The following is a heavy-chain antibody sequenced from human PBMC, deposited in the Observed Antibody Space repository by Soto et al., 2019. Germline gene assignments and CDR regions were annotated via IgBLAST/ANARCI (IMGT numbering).Heavy chain of an antibody. CDR3: TRSGVCGGDCHNDY. CDR2: IRSKAYGGTT. CDR1: GFTFGDYA. V-gene: IGHV3-49*03. D-gene: IGHD2-21*02. Sequence: GGSLRLSCTASGFTFGDYAIIFFRHAPLRGLEWVGFIRSKAYGGTTEYAASVKGRFTISRDDSKSIAYLQMNSLKTEDTAVYYCTRSGVCGGDCHNDYWGQGTLVTVSS. J-gene: IGHJ4*02.